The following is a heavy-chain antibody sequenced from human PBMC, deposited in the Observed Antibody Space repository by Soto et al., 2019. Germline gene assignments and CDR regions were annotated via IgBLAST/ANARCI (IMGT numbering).Heavy chain of an antibody. CDR3: SSGLDY. V-gene: IGHV3-73*01. Sequence: EVQLVESGGGLVQPGGSLKLSCAASGFTFSGSAMHWVRQTSGKGLEWVGRIRSKANSYATVYAASVKGRFTISRDDSKNTAYLQMSSLKTEDTAVYYCSSGLDYWGQGTLVTVSS. CDR1: GFTFSGSA. J-gene: IGHJ4*02. CDR2: IRSKANSYAT.